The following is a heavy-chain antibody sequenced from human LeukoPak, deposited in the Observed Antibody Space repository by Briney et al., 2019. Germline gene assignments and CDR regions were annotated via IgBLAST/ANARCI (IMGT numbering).Heavy chain of an antibody. V-gene: IGHV1-69*01. CDR2: IIPIFGTA. CDR1: GGTFSSYA. Sequence: SVRVSCKASGGTFSSYAISWVRQAPGQGLEWMGGIIPIFGTANYAQKFQGRVTITADESTSTAYMELSSLRSEDTAVYYCASAGRDGYNLRYWGQGTLVTVSS. CDR3: ASAGRDGYNLRY. D-gene: IGHD5-24*01. J-gene: IGHJ4*02.